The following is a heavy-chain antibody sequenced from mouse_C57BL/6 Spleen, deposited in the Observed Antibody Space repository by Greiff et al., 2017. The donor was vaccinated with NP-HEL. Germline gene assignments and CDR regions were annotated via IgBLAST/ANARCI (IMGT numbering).Heavy chain of an antibody. V-gene: IGHV1-61*01. CDR1: GYTFTSYW. D-gene: IGHD1-1*01. Sequence: QVQLQQSGAELVRPGSSVKLSCKASGYTFTSYWMDWVKQRPGQGLEWIGNIYPSDSETHYNQKFKDKATLTVDKSSSTAYMQLSSLTSEDSAVYYCARHGSSSLTAFDYWGQGTTLTVSS. J-gene: IGHJ2*01. CDR2: IYPSDSET. CDR3: ARHGSSSLTAFDY.